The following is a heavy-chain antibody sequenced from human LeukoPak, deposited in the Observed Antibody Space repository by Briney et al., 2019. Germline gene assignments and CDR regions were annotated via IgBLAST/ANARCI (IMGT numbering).Heavy chain of an antibody. D-gene: IGHD4-11*01. V-gene: IGHV3-30*04. Sequence: PGRSLRLSCAASGFTFSTYAMHWVRQAPGRGLEWVTFVSNDGSDTYYADSVKGRFSVSRDNSKNTLYLQMNSLRVEDTAVYYCAREGDYINYYYYGVDVWGKGTTVTVSS. CDR1: GFTFSTYA. CDR3: AREGDYINYYYYGVDV. CDR2: VSNDGSDT. J-gene: IGHJ6*04.